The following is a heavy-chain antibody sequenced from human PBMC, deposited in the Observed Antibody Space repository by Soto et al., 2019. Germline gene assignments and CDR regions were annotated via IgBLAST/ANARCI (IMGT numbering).Heavy chain of an antibody. J-gene: IGHJ6*02. CDR2: ISGSGGST. D-gene: IGHD1-7*01. CDR1: GLTFSSYA. Sequence: GGSLKLSCAASGLTFSSYAMSWVRTAPGKGLEWVSAISGSGGSTYYADSVKGRFTISRDNSKNTLYLQMNSLRAEDTAVYYCAKDVRTTPRYYYYGMDVWGQGTTVTVSS. V-gene: IGHV3-23*01. CDR3: AKDVRTTPRYYYYGMDV.